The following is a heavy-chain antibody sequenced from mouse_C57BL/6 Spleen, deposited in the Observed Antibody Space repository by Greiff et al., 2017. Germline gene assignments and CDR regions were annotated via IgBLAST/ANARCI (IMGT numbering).Heavy chain of an antibody. J-gene: IGHJ2*01. Sequence: QVQLQQSGPGLVQPSQSLSITCTVSGFSLTSYGVHWVRQSPGKGLEWLGVIWRGGSTDYNAAFMSRLSITKDNSKSQVFFKMNSLQADDTAIYYCAKGDDYDGWYYFDYWGQGTTLTVSS. V-gene: IGHV2-5*01. D-gene: IGHD2-4*01. CDR3: AKGDDYDGWYYFDY. CDR1: GFSLTSYG. CDR2: IWRGGST.